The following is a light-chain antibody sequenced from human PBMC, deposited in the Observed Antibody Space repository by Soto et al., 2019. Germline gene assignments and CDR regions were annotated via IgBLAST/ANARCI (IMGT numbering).Light chain of an antibody. J-gene: IGLJ3*02. Sequence: QSALTQPASVSGSPGQSITISCTGTSSDVGDYNYVSWYQQHPGKAPKVMIYEVSNRPSGVSNRFSGSKSGNTASLTISGLQAEDEADYYCSSYTRSNTWVFGGGTKLTVL. CDR1: SSDVGDYNY. CDR3: SSYTRSNTWV. V-gene: IGLV2-14*01. CDR2: EVS.